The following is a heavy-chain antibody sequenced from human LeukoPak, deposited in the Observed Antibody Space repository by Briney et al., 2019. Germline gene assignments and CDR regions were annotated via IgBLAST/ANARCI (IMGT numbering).Heavy chain of an antibody. Sequence: PSETLSLTCTVSGGSISSYYWSWIRQPPGKGLEWIGYIYYSGSTNYNPSLKSRVTISVDTSKNQFSLKLSSVTAADTAVYYCARYSSIAGRVDYWGQGTLVTVSS. CDR2: IYYSGST. V-gene: IGHV4-59*08. CDR3: ARYSSIAGRVDY. D-gene: IGHD6-6*01. CDR1: GGSISSYY. J-gene: IGHJ4*02.